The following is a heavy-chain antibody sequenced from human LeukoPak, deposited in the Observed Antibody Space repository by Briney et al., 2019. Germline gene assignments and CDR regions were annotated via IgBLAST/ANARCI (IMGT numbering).Heavy chain of an antibody. CDR3: ARGYDFWSGYYKYYFDY. CDR2: INPSGGST. D-gene: IGHD3-3*01. J-gene: IGHJ4*02. V-gene: IGHV1-46*01. CDR1: GYTFTSYY. Sequence: GASVKVSCKASGYTFTSYYMHWVRQAPGQGLEWMGIINPSGGSTSYAQKFQGRVTMTRDTSISTAYMELSRLRSDDTAVYYCARGYDFWSGYYKYYFDYWGQGTLVTVSS.